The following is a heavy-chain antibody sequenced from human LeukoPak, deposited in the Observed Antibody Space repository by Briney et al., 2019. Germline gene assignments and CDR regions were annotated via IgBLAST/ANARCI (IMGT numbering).Heavy chain of an antibody. V-gene: IGHV3-53*01. CDR1: GFTVSSNY. CDR3: ARERRGYYDSSGYYLTMYYFDY. Sequence: PGGSLRLSCAASGFTVSSNYMSWVRQAPGKGLEWVSVIYSGGSTYYADSVKGRFTISRDNSKNTLYLQMNSLRAEDTAVYYCARERRGYYDSSGYYLTMYYFDYWGQGTLVTVSS. CDR2: IYSGGST. J-gene: IGHJ4*02. D-gene: IGHD3-22*01.